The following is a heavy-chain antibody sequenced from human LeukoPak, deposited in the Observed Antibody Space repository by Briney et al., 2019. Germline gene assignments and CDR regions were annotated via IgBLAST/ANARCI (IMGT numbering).Heavy chain of an antibody. CDR3: ARYVRDYGDYSGGFDI. CDR1: GGSFSGYY. Sequence: SETLSLTCAVYGGSFSGYYWIWIRQSPGKGLEWIGDINDSGSSNYHPSLKSRVTISLDTSKTQFSLKLTSVTSADTAVYFCARYVRDYGDYSGGFDIWGQGTMVTVSS. V-gene: IGHV4-34*01. D-gene: IGHD4-17*01. CDR2: INDSGSS. J-gene: IGHJ3*02.